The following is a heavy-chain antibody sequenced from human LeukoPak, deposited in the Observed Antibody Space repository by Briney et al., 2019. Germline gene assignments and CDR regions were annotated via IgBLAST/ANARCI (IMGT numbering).Heavy chain of an antibody. V-gene: IGHV4-34*01. CDR2: INHSGST. CDR1: GGSFSGYY. J-gene: IGHJ5*02. CDR3: ARGHRGRQWLVQSWFDP. Sequence: SETLSLTCAVYGGSFSGYYWSWIRQPPGKGLEWIGEINHSGSTNYNPSLKSRVTISVDTSKNQFSLKLSSVTAADTAVYYRARGHRGRQWLVQSWFDPWGQGTLVTVSS. D-gene: IGHD6-19*01.